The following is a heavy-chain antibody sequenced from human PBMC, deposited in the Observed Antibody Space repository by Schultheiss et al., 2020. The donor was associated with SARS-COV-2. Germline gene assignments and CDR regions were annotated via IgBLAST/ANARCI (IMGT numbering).Heavy chain of an antibody. CDR1: GFTFSDYY. CDR2: ISSSGSTI. D-gene: IGHD3-22*01. V-gene: IGHV3-11*04. J-gene: IGHJ6*02. Sequence: GESLKISCAASGFTFSDYYMSWIRQAPGKGLEWVSYISSSGSTIYYADSVKGRFTISRDNAKNSLYLQMNSLRAEDTAVYYCARGGYYTGSYYYYGMDVWGQGTTVTVSS. CDR3: ARGGYYTGSYYYYGMDV.